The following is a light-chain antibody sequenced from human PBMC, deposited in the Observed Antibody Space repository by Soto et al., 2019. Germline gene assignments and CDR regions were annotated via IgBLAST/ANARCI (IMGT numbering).Light chain of an antibody. J-gene: IGKJ3*01. CDR1: QGMANF. Sequence: DIKMTQSPSSLAASVGDRVTITCRASQGMANFLGWFQQKPGKAPKSLISAASSLQRGVPSRFSGSGSGTDFTLTISSLQPDDFATYYCQQYHTYPPTFGPGTRVEI. CDR3: QQYHTYPPT. CDR2: AAS. V-gene: IGKV1-16*01.